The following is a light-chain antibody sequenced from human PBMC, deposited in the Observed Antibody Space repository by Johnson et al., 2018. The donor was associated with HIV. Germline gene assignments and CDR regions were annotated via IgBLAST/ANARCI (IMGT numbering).Light chain of an antibody. J-gene: IGLJ1*01. CDR1: SSNIGNNY. CDR2: DNN. Sequence: QSVLTQPPSVSAAPGQTVTISCSGSSSNIGNNYVSWYQQLPGTAPKLLIYDNNKRPSGIPDRFSGSKSGTSATLGITGLQTGDEADYYCGTWGGVFGTVTKVTVL. V-gene: IGLV1-51*01. CDR3: GTWGGV.